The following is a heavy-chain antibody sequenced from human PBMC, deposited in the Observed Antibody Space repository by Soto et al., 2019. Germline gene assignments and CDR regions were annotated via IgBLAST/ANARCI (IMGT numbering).Heavy chain of an antibody. J-gene: IGHJ6*02. CDR1: GGDFNSYT. D-gene: IGHD3-10*01. CDR3: AQMWFGELWHGMDV. Sequence: QLVQSGTEVKKPGSTVKVSCKTSGGDFNSYTISWVRQAPGQGPEWIGTIIPILGVAKTAQKFQGRVTISADKYTTTVYLGLRRLRSEDTAVYYCAQMWFGELWHGMDVWGQGTTVSVSS. V-gene: IGHV1-69*02. CDR2: IIPILGVA.